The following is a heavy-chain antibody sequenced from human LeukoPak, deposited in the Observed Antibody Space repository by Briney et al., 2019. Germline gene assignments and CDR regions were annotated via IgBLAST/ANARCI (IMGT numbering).Heavy chain of an antibody. D-gene: IGHD2-21*01. J-gene: IGHJ4*02. CDR2: ISSSGSTI. V-gene: IGHV3-11*01. Sequence: GGSLRLSCAASGFTFSDYYMSWIRQAPGKGLEWVSYISSSGSTIYYADSVKGRFTISRDNAKNSLYLQMNSLRAEDTAVYYCARLDLIADPYYFDYWGQGTLVTVSS. CDR1: GFTFSDYY. CDR3: ARLDLIADPYYFDY.